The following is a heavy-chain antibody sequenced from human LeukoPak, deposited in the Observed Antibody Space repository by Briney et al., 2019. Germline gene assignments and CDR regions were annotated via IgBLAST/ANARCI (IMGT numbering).Heavy chain of an antibody. CDR1: GGSISSSSYY. CDR3: AREYYYGSGSDHFYLGPVPNWFDP. V-gene: IGHV4-61*01. CDR2: IYYSGST. D-gene: IGHD3-10*01. Sequence: KPSETLSLTCTVSGGSISSSSYYWGWIRQPPGKGLEWIGYIYYSGSTNYNPSLKSRVTISVDTSKNQFSLKLSSVTAADTAVYYCAREYYYGSGSDHFYLGPVPNWFDPWGQGTLVTVFS. J-gene: IGHJ5*02.